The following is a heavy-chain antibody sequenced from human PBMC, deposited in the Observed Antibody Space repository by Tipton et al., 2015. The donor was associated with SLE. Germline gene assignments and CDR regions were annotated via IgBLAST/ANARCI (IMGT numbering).Heavy chain of an antibody. CDR3: ARDGGITTDIDV. D-gene: IGHD3-10*01. CDR1: GVSIGSYY. CDR2: IHYSGST. J-gene: IGHJ6*03. V-gene: IGHV4-59*01. Sequence: TLSLTCSVSGVSIGSYYWSWIRQPPGKGLEWIGYIHYSGSTNYNPSLESRVTMSVDTSNNQFSLRLMSVTAADTAAYYCARDGGITTDIDVWGKGITVTVSS.